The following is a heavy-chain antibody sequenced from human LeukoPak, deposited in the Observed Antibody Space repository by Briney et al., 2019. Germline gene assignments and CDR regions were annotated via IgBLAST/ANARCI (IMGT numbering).Heavy chain of an antibody. CDR3: ARGAHYYGSGSYDY. Sequence: GASVKVSCKASGYTFTSYDINWVRQATGQGLEWMGWMNPNSGNTGYAQKFQGRVTMTRNTSISTAYMELSSLRSEDTAVYYCARGAHYYGSGSYDYWGQGTLVTVSS. V-gene: IGHV1-8*01. J-gene: IGHJ4*02. CDR2: MNPNSGNT. CDR1: GYTFTSYD. D-gene: IGHD3-10*01.